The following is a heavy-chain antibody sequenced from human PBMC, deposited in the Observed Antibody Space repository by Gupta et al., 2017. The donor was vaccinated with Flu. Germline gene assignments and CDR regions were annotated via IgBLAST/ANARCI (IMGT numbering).Heavy chain of an antibody. V-gene: IGHV1-69*01. D-gene: IGHD2-15*01. J-gene: IGHJ6*02. CDR3: ARRRSEYCSGGSCYYGMDV. CDR2: SIPIFGTA. Sequence: GLEWMGGSIPIFGTANYAQKFQGRVTITADESTSTAYMELSSLRSEDTAVYYCARRRSEYCSGGSCYYGMDVWGQGTTVTVSS.